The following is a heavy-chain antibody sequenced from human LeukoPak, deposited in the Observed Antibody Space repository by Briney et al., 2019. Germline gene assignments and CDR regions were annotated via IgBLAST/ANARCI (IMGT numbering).Heavy chain of an antibody. V-gene: IGHV3-15*01. CDR3: TTVLWFGETRSDY. CDR2: IKSKTDGGTT. J-gene: IGHJ4*02. D-gene: IGHD3-10*01. Sequence: GGSLRLSCAASGFTFSNAWMSWLRQAPGKGLEWVGRIKSKTDGGTTDYAAPVKGRFTISRDDSKNTLYLQMNSLKTEDTAVYYCTTVLWFGETRSDYWGQGTLVTVSS. CDR1: GFTFSNAW.